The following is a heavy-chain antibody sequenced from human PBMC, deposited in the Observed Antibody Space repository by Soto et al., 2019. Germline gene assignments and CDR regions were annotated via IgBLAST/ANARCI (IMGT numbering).Heavy chain of an antibody. J-gene: IGHJ6*02. CDR3: ARRGRGIGGYYYGMDV. D-gene: IGHD3-16*01. Sequence: SVKVSCKASGGTFSSYAISWVRQAPRQGLEWMGGIIPIFGTANYAQKFQGRGTISADESTTTAYMELSSLRSEDTAVYYCARRGRGIGGYYYGMDVWGQGTMVTVSS. CDR2: IIPIFGTA. CDR1: GGTFSSYA. V-gene: IGHV1-69*13.